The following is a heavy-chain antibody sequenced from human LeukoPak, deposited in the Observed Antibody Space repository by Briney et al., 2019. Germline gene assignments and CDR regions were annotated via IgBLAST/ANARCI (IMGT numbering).Heavy chain of an antibody. J-gene: IGHJ4*02. D-gene: IGHD2-2*01. CDR2: IRYDGSNE. CDR3: ATLVPTDMPADDY. CDR1: GFTFSSYG. Sequence: GGSLRLSCVASGFTFSSYGMHWVRQAPGKGLEWVAFIRYDGSNEYVDSVKGRFTISRDNSKNTLYLQMNSLKPEDTAVYYCATLVPTDMPADDYWGQGTLVTVSS. V-gene: IGHV3-30*02.